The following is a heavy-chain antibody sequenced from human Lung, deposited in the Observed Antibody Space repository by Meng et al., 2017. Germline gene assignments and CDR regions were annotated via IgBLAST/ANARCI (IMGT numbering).Heavy chain of an antibody. CDR1: CCPISRRNW. V-gene: IGHV4-4*02. Sequence: KPFGTPAPTSAGFCCPISRRNWWSWVRQAPGKGLEWIGEIYHSGRTNYNPSLESRVTISLDKSQNHFSLKVKSVTAADTAVYYCVRGGQDQAYYDFWSGPFDPWGQGTLVTVSS. D-gene: IGHD3-3*01. CDR3: VRGGQDQAYYDFWSGPFDP. J-gene: IGHJ5*02. CDR2: IYHSGRT.